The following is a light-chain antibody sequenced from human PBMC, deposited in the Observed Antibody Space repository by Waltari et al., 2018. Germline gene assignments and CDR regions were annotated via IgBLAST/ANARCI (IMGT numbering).Light chain of an antibody. V-gene: IGKV1-39*01. Sequence: LSASVGDRVTITCRASQSISSYLNWYQQKPGKAPKLLIYAASSLQSGVPSRFSGSGSGTDFTLTISSLQPEDFATYYCQQSYSTPGTFGQGTKVEIK. J-gene: IGKJ1*01. CDR1: QSISSY. CDR2: AAS. CDR3: QQSYSTPGT.